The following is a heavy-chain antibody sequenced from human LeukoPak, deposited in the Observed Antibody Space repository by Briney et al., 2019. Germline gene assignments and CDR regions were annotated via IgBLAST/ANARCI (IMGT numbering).Heavy chain of an antibody. CDR2: MYYSGST. CDR3: AKIYYYDSSGPFDY. V-gene: IGHV4-39*01. CDR1: GGSISSSGYY. Sequence: SSETLSLTCTVSGGSISSSGYYWGWIRQPPGKGLEWIGSMYYSGSTYYNPSLKSRVTISVDTSKNQFSLKLSSVTAADTAVYYCAKIYYYDSSGPFDYWGQGTLVTVSS. J-gene: IGHJ4*02. D-gene: IGHD3-22*01.